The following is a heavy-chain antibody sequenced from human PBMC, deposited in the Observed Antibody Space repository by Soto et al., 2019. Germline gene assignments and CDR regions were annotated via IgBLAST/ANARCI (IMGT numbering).Heavy chain of an antibody. CDR3: AKDPVIGGERYQGLDY. Sequence: GGSLRLSCAASGFTFSSYGMHWVRQAPGKGLEWVAVISYDGSNKYYADSVKGRFTISRDNSKNTLYLQMNSLRAEDTAVYYCAKDPVIGGERYQGLDYWGQGTLVTVSS. CDR2: ISYDGSNK. J-gene: IGHJ4*02. CDR1: GFTFSSYG. V-gene: IGHV3-30*18. D-gene: IGHD3-16*01.